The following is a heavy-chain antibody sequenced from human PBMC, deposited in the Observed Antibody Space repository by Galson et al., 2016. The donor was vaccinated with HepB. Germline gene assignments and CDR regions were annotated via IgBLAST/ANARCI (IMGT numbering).Heavy chain of an antibody. Sequence: SVKVSCKASGYTFTSYGITWVRQAPEQGLEWMGWISAYNGNTNYAQKLQGRVTMTTDTSTSTAYMELRSLRSDDTAVYYCAAAVAGNFDYWGQGILVTVSS. CDR2: ISAYNGNT. CDR3: AAAVAGNFDY. J-gene: IGHJ4*02. V-gene: IGHV1-18*04. D-gene: IGHD6-19*01. CDR1: GYTFTSYG.